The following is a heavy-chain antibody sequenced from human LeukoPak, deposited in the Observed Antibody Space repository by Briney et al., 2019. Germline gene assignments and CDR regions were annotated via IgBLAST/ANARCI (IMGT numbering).Heavy chain of an antibody. V-gene: IGHV3-11*06. D-gene: IGHD5-12*01. J-gene: IGHJ4*02. CDR2: ISSSSSYT. Sequence: GGSLRLSCEASGFTFSDYYMSWIRQAPGKGLEWVSYISSSSSYTNYADSVKGRFTISRDNAKNSLYLQMNSLRAEDTAVYYCARDTEYSGYDWTYWGQGTLVTVSS. CDR3: ARDTEYSGYDWTY. CDR1: GFTFSDYY.